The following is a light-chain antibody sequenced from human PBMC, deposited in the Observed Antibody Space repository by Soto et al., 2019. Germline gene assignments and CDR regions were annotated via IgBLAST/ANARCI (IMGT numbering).Light chain of an antibody. Sequence: QSVLTQPPSVSGSPGQSVTISCTGTSSDVGSYNRVSWYQQPPGTAPKLMIYEVSNRPSGVPDRFSGSKSGNTASLTISGLQAEDEADYYCSLYTSSSTYVFGTGTKGTV. V-gene: IGLV2-18*01. J-gene: IGLJ1*01. CDR1: SSDVGSYNR. CDR2: EVS. CDR3: SLYTSSSTYV.